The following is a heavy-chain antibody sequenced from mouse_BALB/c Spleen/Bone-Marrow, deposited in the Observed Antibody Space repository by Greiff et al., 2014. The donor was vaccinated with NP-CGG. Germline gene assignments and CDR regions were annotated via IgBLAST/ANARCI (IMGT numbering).Heavy chain of an antibody. Sequence: DVQLQESGPSLVKPSQTLSLTCSVTGDHITSSYWNWIRKFPGNKLEYMGYISYSGNAYYNPSLKSRISLTRDTSKNQYYLQLNSVTTEDTATYFCARGNGYHFDYWGQGTTLTVSS. J-gene: IGHJ2*01. V-gene: IGHV3-8*02. D-gene: IGHD1-2*01. CDR2: ISYSGNA. CDR1: GDHITSSY. CDR3: ARGNGYHFDY.